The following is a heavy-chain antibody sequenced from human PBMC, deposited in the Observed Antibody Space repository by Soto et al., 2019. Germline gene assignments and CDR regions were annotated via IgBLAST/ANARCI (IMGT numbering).Heavy chain of an antibody. D-gene: IGHD2-8*01. CDR2: ISAYNGNT. Sequence: ASVKVSCKASGYTFTSYGISWVRQAPGQGLEWMGWISAYNGNTDYAQKLQGRVTMTTDTSTSTAYMELRSLRSDDTAVYYCAREFYCTNGVCPPAYWGQGTLVTVSS. CDR1: GYTFTSYG. CDR3: AREFYCTNGVCPPAY. J-gene: IGHJ4*02. V-gene: IGHV1-18*01.